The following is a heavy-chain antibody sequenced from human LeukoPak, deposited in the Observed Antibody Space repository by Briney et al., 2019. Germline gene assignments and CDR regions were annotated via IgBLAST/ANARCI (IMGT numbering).Heavy chain of an antibody. CDR2: INSDGSST. J-gene: IGHJ5*02. V-gene: IGHV3-74*01. Sequence: GGSLRLSCAASGFTFSSYWMHWVRQAPGKGLVWVSRINSDGSSTSYADSVKGRFTISIDNAKNTLYLQMNSLRAEDTAVYSCAREPLIYSYDSSGTFDPWGQGTLVTVSS. CDR3: AREPLIYSYDSSGTFDP. CDR1: GFTFSSYW. D-gene: IGHD3-22*01.